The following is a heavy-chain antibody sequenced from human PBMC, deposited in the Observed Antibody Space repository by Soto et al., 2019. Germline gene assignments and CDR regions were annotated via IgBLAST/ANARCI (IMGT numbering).Heavy chain of an antibody. CDR2: MNPNSGNT. D-gene: IGHD2-2*01. CDR1: GYTFTSYD. J-gene: IGHJ6*03. Sequence: GASVKVSCKASGYTFTSYDINWVRQATGQGLEWMGWMNPNSGNTGYAQKFQGGVTMTRNTSISTAYMELSSLRSEDTAVYYCARGPADHYYYYYYMDVWGKGTTVTVSS. V-gene: IGHV1-8*01. CDR3: ARGPADHYYYYYYMDV.